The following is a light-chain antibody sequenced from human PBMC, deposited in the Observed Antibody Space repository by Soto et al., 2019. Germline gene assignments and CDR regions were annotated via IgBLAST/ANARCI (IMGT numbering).Light chain of an antibody. V-gene: IGKV3-20*01. CDR1: QSVSSSF. CDR3: QQYSSSPIT. CDR2: GAS. J-gene: IGKJ5*01. Sequence: EIVLTQSPGTLSLSPGERATLSCRASQSVSSSFLAWFQQKPGQAPRLLIYGASSRATGIPDRFSGSGSGTDFTLTISRLEPEDFEVSYCQQYSSSPITFGQGTRLDIK.